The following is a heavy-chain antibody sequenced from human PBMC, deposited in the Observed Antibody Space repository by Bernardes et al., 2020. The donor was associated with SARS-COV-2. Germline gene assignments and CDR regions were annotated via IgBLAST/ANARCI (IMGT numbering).Heavy chain of an antibody. Sequence: GGSLRLSCAASGFTFSSYAMSWVRQAPGKGLEWVSAISGSGGSTYYADSVKGRFTISRDNSKNTLYLQMNSLRAEDTAVYYCAKGTGGRFLECLTDYYYYYYMDVWGKGTTVTVSS. CDR1: GFTFSSYA. CDR3: AKGTGGRFLECLTDYYYYYYMDV. CDR2: ISGSGGST. D-gene: IGHD3-3*01. J-gene: IGHJ6*03. V-gene: IGHV3-23*01.